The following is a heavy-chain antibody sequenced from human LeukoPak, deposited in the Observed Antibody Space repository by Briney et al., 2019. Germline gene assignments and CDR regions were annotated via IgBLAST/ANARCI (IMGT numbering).Heavy chain of an antibody. CDR1: GGSFSGYY. D-gene: IGHD2-15*01. CDR3: ARDKFCSDTGSCNIGLFDF. Sequence: SETPSLTCGVFGGSFSGYYWTWLRQPPGKGLEWIGQINHRGSSHYNPSLRSRVTISVDTSKTQFSLKLISVTAADTAVYYCARDKFCSDTGSCNIGLFDFWGQGALVTVSS. V-gene: IGHV4-34*01. CDR2: INHRGSS. J-gene: IGHJ4*02.